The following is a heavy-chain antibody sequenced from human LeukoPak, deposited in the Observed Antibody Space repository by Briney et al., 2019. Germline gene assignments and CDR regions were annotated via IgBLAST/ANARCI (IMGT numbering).Heavy chain of an antibody. V-gene: IGHV3-9*01. J-gene: IGHJ3*02. CDR3: AKETDAFDI. CDR2: ISWNSGSI. Sequence: TGGSLRLSCAASGFTISTYGMSWVRQAPGKGLEWVSGISWNSGSIGYADSVKGRFTISRDNAKNSLYLQMNSLRAEDTALYYCAKETDAFDIWGQGTMVTVSS. CDR1: GFTISTYG.